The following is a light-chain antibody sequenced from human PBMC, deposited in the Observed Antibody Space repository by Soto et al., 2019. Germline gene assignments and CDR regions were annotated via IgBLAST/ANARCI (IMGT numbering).Light chain of an antibody. CDR2: EVS. J-gene: IGLJ2*01. CDR3: SSYTTRLTPVV. Sequence: QSALTQPASVSGSPGQSITISCTGTSSDVGGYNFVSWYQQHPGKAPKLMIYEVSNRPSGVSNRFSGSKSGNTASLTISGVQAEDGAAYYCSSYTTRLTPVVFGGGTKLTVL. CDR1: SSDVGGYNF. V-gene: IGLV2-14*01.